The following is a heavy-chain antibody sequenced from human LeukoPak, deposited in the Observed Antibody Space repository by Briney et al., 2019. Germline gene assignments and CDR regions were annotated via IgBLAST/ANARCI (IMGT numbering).Heavy chain of an antibody. CDR1: GGTFNSYA. Sequence: SVKVSCKTSGGTFNSYAINWVRQAPGHGLEWMGGIIPIFGTANYAQKFQGKVSVTADESTAYMELSSLRSEDTAIYFCAGGSYDDVWGSFRYYFEYWGQGTLVTVSS. V-gene: IGHV1-69*13. J-gene: IGHJ4*02. CDR2: IIPIFGTA. D-gene: IGHD3-16*02. CDR3: AGGSYDDVWGSFRYYFEY.